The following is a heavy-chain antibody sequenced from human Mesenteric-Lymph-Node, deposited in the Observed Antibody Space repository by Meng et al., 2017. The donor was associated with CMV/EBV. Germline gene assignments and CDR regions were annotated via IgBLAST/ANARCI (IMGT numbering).Heavy chain of an antibody. J-gene: IGHJ4*02. Sequence: SGGYVSSSSYNWPWNGQPPGKGLEWVGDVYNSGSTNYNPALKSRVTISVETSKNQFSLRLSSVTAADTAVYYCARALYNWNDRAFDYWGQGTLVTVSS. CDR2: VYNSGST. CDR3: ARALYNWNDRAFDY. D-gene: IGHD1-1*01. V-gene: IGHV4-61*01. CDR1: GGYVSSSSYN.